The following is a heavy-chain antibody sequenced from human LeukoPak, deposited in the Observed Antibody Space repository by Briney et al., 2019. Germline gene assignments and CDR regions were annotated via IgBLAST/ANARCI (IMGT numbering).Heavy chain of an antibody. CDR3: ERDTVGYSHGGIGY. CDR1: GFTFDDYA. Sequence: GRSLRLSCAASGFTFDDYAMHWVRQAPGKGLEWVSSIRWNSGNIGYADSVKGRFTISRDNAKNSLYLQMNSLRAEDTAFYSCERDTVGYSHGGIGYWGQGTLVTVSS. D-gene: IGHD5-18*01. V-gene: IGHV3-9*01. J-gene: IGHJ4*02. CDR2: IRWNSGNI.